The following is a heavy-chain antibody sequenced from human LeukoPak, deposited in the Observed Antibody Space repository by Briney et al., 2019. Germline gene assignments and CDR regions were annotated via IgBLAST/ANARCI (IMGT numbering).Heavy chain of an antibody. CDR2: IYYSGST. CDR3: ASYYDSSGYYPFDY. CDR1: GGSLSSYY. V-gene: IGHV4-59*01. Sequence: PETRSLTSIADGGSLSSYYCSWIRQPPGKGLEWVGLIYYSGSTNYNPSLKSRVTISVDTSKNQFSLKLSSVTAADTAVYYCASYYDSSGYYPFDYWGQGTLVTVSS. D-gene: IGHD3-22*01. J-gene: IGHJ4*02.